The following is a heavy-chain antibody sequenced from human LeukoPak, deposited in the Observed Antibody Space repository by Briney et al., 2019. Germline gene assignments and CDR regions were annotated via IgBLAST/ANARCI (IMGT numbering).Heavy chain of an antibody. D-gene: IGHD3-3*01. CDR1: GFTFSSYA. V-gene: IGHV3-30-3*01. CDR2: ISYDGSNK. J-gene: IGHJ6*02. CDR3: ARVDYDLWSGYFHDYYYYYGMDV. Sequence: GGSLRLSCAASGFTFSSYAMHWVRQAPGKGLEWVAVISYDGSNKYYADSVKGRFTISRDNSKNTLYLQMNSLRVEDTAVYYCARVDYDLWSGYFHDYYYYYGMDVWGQGTTVTVSS.